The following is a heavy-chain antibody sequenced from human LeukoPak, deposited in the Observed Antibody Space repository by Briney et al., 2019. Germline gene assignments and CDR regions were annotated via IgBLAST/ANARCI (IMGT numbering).Heavy chain of an antibody. J-gene: IGHJ4*02. D-gene: IGHD6-13*01. CDR2: MNPSGGST. CDR1: GYTFTGYY. CDR3: ARALAAAAGRRAGMMGD. V-gene: IGHV1-46*01. Sequence: ASVKVSCKASGYTFTGYYIHWIRQAPGEGLEWMGIMNPSGGSTSDAQKFQGRVTMTRDMSTSTVYMELSSLRSEDTAVYYCARALAAAAGRRAGMMGDWGQGTLVTVSS.